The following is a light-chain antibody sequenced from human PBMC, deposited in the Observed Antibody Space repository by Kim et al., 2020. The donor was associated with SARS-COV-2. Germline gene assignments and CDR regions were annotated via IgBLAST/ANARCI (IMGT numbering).Light chain of an antibody. V-gene: IGLV1-40*01. CDR2: SST. CDR3: QTYDTSLGGSRV. Sequence: TVSCTGGSSNSGTGTDFHWYQQLPGTAPKVIIYSSTNRPSGVPDRFSGSKSGTSASLAITGLQNEDEGDYYCQTYDTSLGGSRVFGGGTKVTVL. CDR1: SSNSGTGTD. J-gene: IGLJ2*01.